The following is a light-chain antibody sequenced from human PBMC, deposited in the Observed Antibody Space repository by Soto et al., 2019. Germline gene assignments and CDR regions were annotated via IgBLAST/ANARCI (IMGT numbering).Light chain of an antibody. J-gene: IGLJ3*02. Sequence: QSALTQPRSVSGSPGQSVTISCTGTSSDVGGYNYVSWYQQYPGKAPKPMIYDVTKRPSGVPDRFSGSKSGNTASLTISGRQAEDEAEYYCCSYAGSYTQVFGGGTKVTVL. CDR2: DVT. V-gene: IGLV2-11*01. CDR1: SSDVGGYNY. CDR3: CSYAGSYTQV.